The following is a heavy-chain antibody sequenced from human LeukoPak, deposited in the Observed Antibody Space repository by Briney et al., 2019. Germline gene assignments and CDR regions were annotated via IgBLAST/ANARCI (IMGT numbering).Heavy chain of an antibody. CDR3: ARDATMIVVTGNFDI. CDR1: GFRSSDYY. CDR2: ISSSGSTK. Sequence: GGSLRLSCAASGFRSSDYYMIWIRQAPGKGLEWVSYISSSGSTKYYADSVEGRFTISRDNARNSLFLQMNRLRAEDTAVYYCARDATMIVVTGNFDIWGQGTLLTVSS. D-gene: IGHD3-22*01. J-gene: IGHJ3*02. V-gene: IGHV3-11*04.